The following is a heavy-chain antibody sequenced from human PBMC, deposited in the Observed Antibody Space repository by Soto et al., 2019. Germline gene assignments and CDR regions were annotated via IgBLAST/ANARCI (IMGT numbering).Heavy chain of an antibody. J-gene: IGHJ4*02. V-gene: IGHV3-23*01. D-gene: IGHD6-19*01. CDR3: GKEGPGHSSGWSSDN. CDR1: GFTFSAYG. Sequence: GGSLRLSCAASGFTFSAYGMSWVRQAPGKGLEWVSVISGSGHRTFSADSVKGRFTISRDNSQNTLYLQMNSLRAEDSAVYYCGKEGPGHSSGWSSDNWGQGTLVTVSS. CDR2: ISGSGHRT.